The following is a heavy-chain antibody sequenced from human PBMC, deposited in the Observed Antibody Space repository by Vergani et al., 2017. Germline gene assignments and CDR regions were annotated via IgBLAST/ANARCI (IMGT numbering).Heavy chain of an antibody. V-gene: IGHV3-30-3*01. J-gene: IGHJ6*03. CDR1: GFTFSSYA. D-gene: IGHD6-6*01. CDR3: AIDRLAARFYYYYYYMDV. Sequence: QVQLVESGGGVVQPGRSLRLSCAASGFTFSSYAMHWVRQAPGKGMEWVAVISYDGSNKYYAASLKGRFTISRDNSKNTLYLQMNSLRAEDTAVYYCAIDRLAARFYYYYYYMDVWGKGTTVTVSS. CDR2: ISYDGSNK.